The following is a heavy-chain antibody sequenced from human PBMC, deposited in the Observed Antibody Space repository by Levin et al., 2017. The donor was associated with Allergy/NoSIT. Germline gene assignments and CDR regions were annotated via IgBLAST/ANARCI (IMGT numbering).Heavy chain of an antibody. CDR2: IYHSGST. Sequence: SETLSLTCAVSGGSISSGGYSWSWIRQPPGKGLEWIGYIYHSGSTYYNPSLKSRVTISVDRSKNQFSLKLSSVTAADTAVYYCARLTVDTAMVGYFDYWGQGTLVTVSS. CDR3: ARLTVDTAMVGYFDY. V-gene: IGHV4-30-2*01. J-gene: IGHJ4*02. D-gene: IGHD5-18*01. CDR1: GGSISSGGYS.